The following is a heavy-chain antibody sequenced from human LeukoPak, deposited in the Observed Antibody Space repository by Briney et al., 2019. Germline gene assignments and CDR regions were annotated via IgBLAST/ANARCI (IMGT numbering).Heavy chain of an antibody. D-gene: IGHD5-18*01. Sequence: GGSLRLSCAASGFTFSSYAMHWVRQAPGKGLEWVAVISYDGSNKYYADSMKGRFTISRDNSKNTLYLQMNSLRAEDTAVYYCARLDTAMEGVDYWGQGTLVTVSS. CDR1: GFTFSSYA. V-gene: IGHV3-30-3*01. J-gene: IGHJ4*02. CDR2: ISYDGSNK. CDR3: ARLDTAMEGVDY.